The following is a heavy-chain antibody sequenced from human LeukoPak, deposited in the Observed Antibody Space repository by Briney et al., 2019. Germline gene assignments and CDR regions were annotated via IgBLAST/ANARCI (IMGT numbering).Heavy chain of an antibody. V-gene: IGHV4-59*01. D-gene: IGHD3-10*01. Sequence: SETLSLTCTVSGDSINTYYWSWMPQPPGRGREWSGYSYYSGTTSYHPSLKTGVTISIDTSKNQFSLRLSSVTAADTAVYYCARVLRPMASQYYFDYWGQGTLVSVSS. J-gene: IGHJ4*02. CDR1: GDSINTYY. CDR2: SYYSGTT. CDR3: ARVLRPMASQYYFDY.